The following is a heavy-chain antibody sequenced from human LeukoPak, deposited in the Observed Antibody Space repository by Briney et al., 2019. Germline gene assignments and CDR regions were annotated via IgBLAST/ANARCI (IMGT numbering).Heavy chain of an antibody. CDR2: ISWNSGSI. J-gene: IGHJ2*01. D-gene: IGHD5-18*01. CDR3: AKDTASSWWYFDL. CDR1: GFTFDDYA. Sequence: GGSLRLSCAASGFTFDDYAMHWVRQAPGKGLEWVSGISWNSGSIGYADSVKGRFTISRDNAKNSLYLQMNSLRAEDTAVYYCAKDTASSWWYFDLWGRGTLVTVSS. V-gene: IGHV3-9*01.